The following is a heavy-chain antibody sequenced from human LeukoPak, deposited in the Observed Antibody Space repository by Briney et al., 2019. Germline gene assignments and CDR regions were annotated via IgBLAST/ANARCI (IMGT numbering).Heavy chain of an antibody. J-gene: IGHJ4*02. Sequence: GRSLRLSCAASGFTFSSYAMHWVRQAPGKGLEWVAFIRYDGSNKYYADSVKGRFTISRDNSKNTLYLQMNSLRAEDTAVYYCAKDPGGHYYGSGSYRRGSYFDYWGQGTLVTVSS. CDR2: IRYDGSNK. D-gene: IGHD3-10*01. CDR1: GFTFSSYA. CDR3: AKDPGGHYYGSGSYRRGSYFDY. V-gene: IGHV3-30*02.